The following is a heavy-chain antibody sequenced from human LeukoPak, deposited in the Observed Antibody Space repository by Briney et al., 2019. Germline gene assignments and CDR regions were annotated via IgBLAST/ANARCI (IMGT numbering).Heavy chain of an antibody. V-gene: IGHV4-34*01. CDR2: INHSGST. CDR1: GGSFSGYY. CDR3: ARGFSGPYNWFDP. Sequence: SETLSLTCAVYGGSFSGYYWSWIRQPPGKGLEWIGEINHSGSTNYNPSLKSRVTISVDTPKNQFSLKLSSVTAADTAVYYCARGFSGPYNWFDPWGQGTLVTVSS. J-gene: IGHJ5*02. D-gene: IGHD1-14*01.